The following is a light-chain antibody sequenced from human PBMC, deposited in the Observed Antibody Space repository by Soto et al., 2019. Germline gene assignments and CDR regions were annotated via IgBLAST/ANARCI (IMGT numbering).Light chain of an antibody. CDR2: LEGSGSY. CDR1: SGHSSYI. Sequence: QLVLTQSSSASASLGSSVKLTCTLSSGHSSYIIAWHQQQPGKAPRYLMKLEGSGSYNKGSGVPDRFSGSSSGADRYLTISNLQSEDEADYYCENWDSNTQVFGTGTKVTVL. V-gene: IGLV4-60*03. CDR3: ENWDSNTQV. J-gene: IGLJ1*01.